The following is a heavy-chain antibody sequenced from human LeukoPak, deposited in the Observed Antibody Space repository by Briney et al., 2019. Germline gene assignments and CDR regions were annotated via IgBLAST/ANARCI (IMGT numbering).Heavy chain of an antibody. CDR1: GFTFDDYA. CDR3: AKDSEYYYDSSGYCDY. J-gene: IGHJ4*02. D-gene: IGHD3-22*01. V-gene: IGHV3-9*01. CDR2: ISWNSGSI. Sequence: PGRSLRLSCAASGFTFDDYAMHWVRQAPGKGLEWVSGISWNSGSIGYADSVKGRFTISRDNAKNSLYLQMNSLRAEDTALYYCAKDSEYYYDSSGYCDYWGQGTLVTVSS.